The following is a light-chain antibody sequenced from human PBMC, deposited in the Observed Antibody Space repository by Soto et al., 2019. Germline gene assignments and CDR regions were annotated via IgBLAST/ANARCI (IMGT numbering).Light chain of an antibody. V-gene: IGLV2-8*01. CDR3: SSYTNINTRACV. J-gene: IGLJ1*01. CDR2: DVS. Sequence: QSALTQPPSASGSPGQSVTISCTGTSSDVGAYNYVSWYQQYTGKAPKLMIYDVSKRPSGVPDRFSGSKSGNTASLTVSGLRADDEAEYYCSSYTNINTRACVFGTGTKLTVL. CDR1: SSDVGAYNY.